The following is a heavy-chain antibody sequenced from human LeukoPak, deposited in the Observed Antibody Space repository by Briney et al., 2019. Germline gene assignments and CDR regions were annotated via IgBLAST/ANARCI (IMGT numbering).Heavy chain of an antibody. V-gene: IGHV4-34*01. Sequence: ETLSLTCAVYDESLSGYNWNWIRQPPGKGLEWIGEIDHLGRTNYNPSLKSRVGISIDTSKNQFSLKLSSVTAADTAVYYCARVQYSYGLRGWFDPWGQGTLVTVSS. J-gene: IGHJ5*02. D-gene: IGHD5-18*01. CDR2: IDHLGRT. CDR3: ARVQYSYGLRGWFDP. CDR1: DESLSGYN.